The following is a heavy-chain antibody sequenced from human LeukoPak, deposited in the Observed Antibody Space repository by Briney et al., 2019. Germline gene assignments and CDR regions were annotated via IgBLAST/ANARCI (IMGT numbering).Heavy chain of an antibody. CDR3: ASGGRFSHGSRMGAY. CDR1: GGSISSYY. J-gene: IGHJ4*02. CDR2: IYYSGST. V-gene: IGHV4-59*12. D-gene: IGHD3-10*01. Sequence: PSETLSLTCTVSGGSISSYYWSWIRQPPGKGLEWIGYIYYSGSTNYNPSLKSRVTISVDTSKNQFSLKLSSVTAADTAVYYCASGGRFSHGSRMGAYWGQGTLVTVSS.